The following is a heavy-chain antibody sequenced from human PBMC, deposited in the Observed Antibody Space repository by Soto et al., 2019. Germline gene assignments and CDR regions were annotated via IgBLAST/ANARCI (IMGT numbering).Heavy chain of an antibody. Sequence: PGGSLRLSCAASGFTFSNSAMSWVRQAPGKGLEWVSAISGSGGSTYYADSVKGRFTISRDNAKNSLYLQMNSLRDEDTAVYYCARDDYYDSSGAPYGMDVWGQGTTVTVSS. D-gene: IGHD3-22*01. CDR1: GFTFSNSA. CDR3: ARDDYYDSSGAPYGMDV. V-gene: IGHV3-23*01. J-gene: IGHJ6*02. CDR2: ISGSGGST.